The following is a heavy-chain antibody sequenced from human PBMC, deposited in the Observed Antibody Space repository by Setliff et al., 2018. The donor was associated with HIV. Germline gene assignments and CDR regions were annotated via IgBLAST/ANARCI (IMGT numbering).Heavy chain of an antibody. D-gene: IGHD2-15*01. CDR2: IYYVGNM. CDR1: GGSISTSNW. V-gene: IGHV4-4*01. Sequence: SLTCTVSGGSISTSNWWHWVRQPPGKGLEWIGEIYYVGNMNYNPSLRSRVTISRDNVKNILYLQMNNLRAEDTALYFCAQDYTATFWEYNWFDPWGQGTLVTVSS. CDR3: AQDYTATFWEYNWFDP. J-gene: IGHJ5*02.